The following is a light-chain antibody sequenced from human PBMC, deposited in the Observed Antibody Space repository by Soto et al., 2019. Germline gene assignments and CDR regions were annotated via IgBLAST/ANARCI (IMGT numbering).Light chain of an antibody. CDR2: GGS. V-gene: IGKV3-15*01. J-gene: IGKJ2*01. Sequence: EIVMTQSPATLSVSPGERATLSCRASQSVSSSLAWYQQKPGQSPRLLIYGGSTRTTGIPARFSGSVSGTEFTLTISSLQSEDCAVYYCQQYYDRPRTFGQGTKLEI. CDR1: QSVSSS. CDR3: QQYYDRPRT.